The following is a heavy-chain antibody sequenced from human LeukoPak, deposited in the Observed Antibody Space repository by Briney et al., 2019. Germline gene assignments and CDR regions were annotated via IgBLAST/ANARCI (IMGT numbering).Heavy chain of an antibody. CDR3: ARDPTAVSNQPQYYFDF. V-gene: IGHV3-30*04. CDR2: ISYSGGDNK. CDR1: GFTFSSYA. J-gene: IGHJ4*02. Sequence: GRSLRLSCAASGFTFSSYAMHWVRQAPGKGLEWVAVISYSGGDNKYYADSVNGRFTISRDNSKNTLFLQMNSLRPEDTAVYYCARDPTAVSNQPQYYFDFWGQGTLDTVSS. D-gene: IGHD4-17*01.